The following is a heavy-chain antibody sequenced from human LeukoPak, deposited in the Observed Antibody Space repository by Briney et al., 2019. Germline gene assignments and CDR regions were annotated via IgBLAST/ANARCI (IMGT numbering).Heavy chain of an antibody. J-gene: IGHJ4*02. CDR3: AADKTTSGWYELDY. CDR1: GFSVSTYY. Sequence: PGGSLRLSCAASGFSVSTYYMTWVRQAPGNGLESVSVISNDGRTYYAGSVKGRFTISRDDSKNTFFLQMNNLKADDTAVYYCAADKTTSGWYELDYWGQGTLVTVSS. D-gene: IGHD6-19*01. CDR2: ISNDGRT. V-gene: IGHV3-53*01.